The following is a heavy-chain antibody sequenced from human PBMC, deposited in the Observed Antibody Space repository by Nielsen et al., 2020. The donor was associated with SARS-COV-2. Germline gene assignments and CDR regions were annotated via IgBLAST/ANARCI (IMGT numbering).Heavy chain of an antibody. CDR2: IYYGGST. CDR3: ARIIVVVPAARWFDP. D-gene: IGHD2-2*01. CDR1: GGSINYHF. J-gene: IGHJ5*02. V-gene: IGHV4-59*11. Sequence: SETLSLTCAVSGGSINYHFWSWIRQPPGKGLEWIGYIYYGGSTNYNPSLKSRVTISVDTSENQFSLKLSSVTAADTAVYYCARIIVVVPAARWFDPWGQGTLVTVSS.